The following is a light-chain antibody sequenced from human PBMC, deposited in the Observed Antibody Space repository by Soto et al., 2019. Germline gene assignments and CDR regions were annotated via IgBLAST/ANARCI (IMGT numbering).Light chain of an antibody. Sequence: DIQMTQSPSSLSAFVGDSITITCQASQDIKNYLNWYQHKPGKAPKLLIYDAFKSDTGVPSRFSGSVSGTDFTFTINNLQPEDIATYFCQQYDSLPPTFGGGTRV. J-gene: IGKJ4*01. CDR1: QDIKNY. CDR2: DAF. CDR3: QQYDSLPPT. V-gene: IGKV1-33*01.